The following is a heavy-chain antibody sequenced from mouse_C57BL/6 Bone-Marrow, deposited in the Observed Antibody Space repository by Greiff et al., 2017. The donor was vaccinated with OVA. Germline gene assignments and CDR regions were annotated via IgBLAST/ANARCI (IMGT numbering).Heavy chain of an antibody. J-gene: IGHJ2*01. CDR3: ARQRWLLPDY. CDR2: IYPGGGST. D-gene: IGHD2-3*01. CDR1: GYTFTNYW. V-gene: IGHV1-63*01. Sequence: QVQLQQSGAELVRPGTSVKMSCKASGYTFTNYWIGWAKQRPGHGLEWIGDIYPGGGSTNYNEKFKGKATLTADKSSSTAYMQFSSLTSEDSAIDYCARQRWLLPDYWGQGTTLTVSS.